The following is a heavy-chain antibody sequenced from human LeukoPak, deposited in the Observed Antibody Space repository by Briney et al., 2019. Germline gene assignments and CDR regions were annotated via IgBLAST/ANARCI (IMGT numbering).Heavy chain of an antibody. CDR1: GYTFTGYY. J-gene: IGHJ5*02. CDR3: ARAGTFYYGSGSYFLLTWIDP. CDR2: INPNSGGT. D-gene: IGHD3-10*01. V-gene: IGHV1-2*02. Sequence: ASVKVSCKASGYTFTGYYMHWVRQAPGQGLGLMGWINPNSGGTNYAQNFQGRVTTTRDTSISTAYMELSRLASDDTAVYYCARAGTFYYGSGSYFLLTWIDPWGQGTLVTVSS.